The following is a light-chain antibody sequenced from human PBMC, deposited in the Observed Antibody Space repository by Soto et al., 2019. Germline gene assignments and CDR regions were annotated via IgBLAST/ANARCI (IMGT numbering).Light chain of an antibody. CDR1: QSINDY. Sequence: EIVLTQSPATLSLSPGERATLSCRASQSINDYLIWYQQKPGQAPRLLIHDASSRATGIPARFSGSGSGTDFTLTISSLEPEDFAGYYCQQRRDWPLTFGGGTNVE. J-gene: IGKJ4*01. V-gene: IGKV3-11*01. CDR2: DAS. CDR3: QQRRDWPLT.